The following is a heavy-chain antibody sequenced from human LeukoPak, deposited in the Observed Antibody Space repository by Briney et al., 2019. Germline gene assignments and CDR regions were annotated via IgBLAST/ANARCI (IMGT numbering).Heavy chain of an antibody. V-gene: IGHV4-59*01. J-gene: IGHJ4*02. D-gene: IGHD6-19*01. CDR3: ARAAEYSSGWYLFDY. Sequence: PSETLSLTCTVSGGSISSYYWSWIRQPPGKGLEWIGNIYDSGSTNYNPSLKSRLTISVDTSKNQCSLKLSSVTAADTAVYYCARAAEYSSGWYLFDYWGQGILVTVSA. CDR1: GGSISSYY. CDR2: IYDSGST.